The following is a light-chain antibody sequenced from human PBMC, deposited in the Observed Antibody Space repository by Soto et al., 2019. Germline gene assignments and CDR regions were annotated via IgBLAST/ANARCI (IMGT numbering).Light chain of an antibody. V-gene: IGKV3-15*01. CDR3: QQYNNWPPDRT. J-gene: IGKJ1*01. CDR2: GAS. CDR1: QSVSSN. Sequence: EIVMTQSPATLFVSPGERATLSCRASQSVSSNLAWYQQKPGQAPRLLIYGASTRATGIPARFSGSGSGTEFTLTISSLQSEDFAIYVCQQYNNWPPDRTFGQGTKVEIK.